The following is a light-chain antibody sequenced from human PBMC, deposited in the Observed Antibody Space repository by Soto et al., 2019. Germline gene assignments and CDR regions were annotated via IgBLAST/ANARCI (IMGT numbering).Light chain of an antibody. Sequence: EIVLTQSPGTLSVCPGERATLSCRPSQSVSSNLAWYQQKPGQAPRLLVYGASSRATGIPDRFSGFGSGTDFTLTISRLEPEDFAVYFCQQYGSSPITFGQGTRLEIK. J-gene: IGKJ5*01. CDR1: QSVSSN. V-gene: IGKV3-20*01. CDR2: GAS. CDR3: QQYGSSPIT.